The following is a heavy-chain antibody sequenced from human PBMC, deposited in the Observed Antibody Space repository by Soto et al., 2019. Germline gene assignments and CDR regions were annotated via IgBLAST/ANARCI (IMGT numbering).Heavy chain of an antibody. V-gene: IGHV3-11*01. CDR2: ISSSGSTI. J-gene: IGHJ6*03. Sequence: GSLRLSCAASGFTFSDYYMSWIRQAPGKGLEWVSYISSSGSTIYYADSVKGRFTISRDNAKNSLYLQMNSLRAEDTAVYYCARGSVVVVAAYYYYMDVWGKGTTVTVSS. CDR3: ARGSVVVVAAYYYYMDV. CDR1: GFTFSDYY. D-gene: IGHD2-15*01.